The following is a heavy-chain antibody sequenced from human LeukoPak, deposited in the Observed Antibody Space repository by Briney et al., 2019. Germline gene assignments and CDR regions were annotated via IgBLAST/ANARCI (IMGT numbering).Heavy chain of an antibody. Sequence: GSLRLSCAASGFTVSSNYMSWVRQAPGKGLEWVSVIYSGGSTYYADSVKGRFTISRDNSKNTPYLQMNSLRAEDTAVYYCASPTMGLDAFDIWGQGTMVTVSS. CDR2: IYSGGST. V-gene: IGHV3-66*01. CDR3: ASPTMGLDAFDI. J-gene: IGHJ3*02. CDR1: GFTVSSNY. D-gene: IGHD3-10*01.